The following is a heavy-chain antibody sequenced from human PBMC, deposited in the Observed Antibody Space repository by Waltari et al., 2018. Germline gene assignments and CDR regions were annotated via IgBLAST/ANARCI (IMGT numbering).Heavy chain of an antibody. V-gene: IGHV3-7*01. CDR1: GSGLGRHW. Sequence: EEQLVESGGDLVQPGGSLRLSCAHSGSGLGRHWMSWVRQAPGKGLEWLANIKPDGGEKYYVDSVRGRFTISRDNAKNSLDLQMNSLRAEDTAVYYCVRDYSFAFDIWGQGTTVTVSS. J-gene: IGHJ3*02. CDR3: VRDYSFAFDI. D-gene: IGHD2-15*01. CDR2: IKPDGGEK.